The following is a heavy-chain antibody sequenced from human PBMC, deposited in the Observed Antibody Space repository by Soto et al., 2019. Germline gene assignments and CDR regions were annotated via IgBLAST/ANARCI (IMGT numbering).Heavy chain of an antibody. D-gene: IGHD3-22*01. CDR1: GGSVSSGSYY. Sequence: PSETLSLTCTVSGGSVSSGSYYWSWIRQPPGKGLEWIGYIYYSGSTNYNPSLKSRVTISVDTSKNQFSLKLSSVTAADTAVYYCAREGAYYYDTLWGQGTLVTVSS. CDR2: IYYSGST. CDR3: AREGAYYYDTL. J-gene: IGHJ4*02. V-gene: IGHV4-61*01.